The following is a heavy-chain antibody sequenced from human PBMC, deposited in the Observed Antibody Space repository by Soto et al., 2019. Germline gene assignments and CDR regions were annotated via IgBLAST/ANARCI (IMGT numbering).Heavy chain of an antibody. CDR3: SIVWSTVLYYYYYGMDV. Sequence: GGSLRLSCAASGFTFSSYGMHWVRQAPGKGLEWVAVISYDGSNKYYADSVKGRFTISRDNSKNTLYLQMNSLRAEDTAVYYCSIVWSTVLYYYYYGMDVWGQGTTVTVSS. V-gene: IGHV3-30*03. CDR1: GFTFSSYG. CDR2: ISYDGSNK. D-gene: IGHD4-17*01. J-gene: IGHJ6*02.